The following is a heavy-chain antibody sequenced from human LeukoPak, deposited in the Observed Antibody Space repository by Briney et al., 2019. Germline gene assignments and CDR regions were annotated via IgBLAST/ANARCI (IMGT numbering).Heavy chain of an antibody. CDR3: ARDGVSQQLVTRVMSQKRKNWFDP. V-gene: IGHV3-33*01. CDR2: IWYDGSNK. Sequence: PGGSLRLSCAASGFILSTYGMHWVRQAPGKGLEWVAVIWYDGSNKYYADSVKGRFTISRDNSKNTLYLQMNSLRAEDTAVYYCARDGVSQQLVTRVMSQKRKNWFDPWGQGTLVTVSS. D-gene: IGHD6-13*01. CDR1: GFILSTYG. J-gene: IGHJ5*02.